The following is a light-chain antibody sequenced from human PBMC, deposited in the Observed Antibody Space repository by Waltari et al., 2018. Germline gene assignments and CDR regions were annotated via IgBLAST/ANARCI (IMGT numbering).Light chain of an antibody. Sequence: QLVLTQSPSASASLGASVKLTCTLTSGHSHYAVAWHQQQPNKAPRYWMKVNSDASISKGDGVPDRFSGSTSGAERHLTISSLQSEDEADYYCQTWATGSYVFGPGTKVTV. CDR2: VNSDASI. J-gene: IGLJ1*01. CDR1: SGHSHYA. V-gene: IGLV4-69*02. CDR3: QTWATGSYV.